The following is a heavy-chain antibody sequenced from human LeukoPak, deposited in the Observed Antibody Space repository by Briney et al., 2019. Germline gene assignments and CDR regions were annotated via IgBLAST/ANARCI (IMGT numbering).Heavy chain of an antibody. V-gene: IGHV4-34*01. Sequence: SETLSLTRAVYGGSFSGYYWSWIRQPPGKGLEWIGEINHSGSTNYNPSLKSRVTISVDTSKNQFSLKLSSVTAADTAVYYCARGPPYYGSGRKPNWFDPWGQGTLVTVSS. CDR3: ARGPPYYGSGRKPNWFDP. D-gene: IGHD3-10*01. CDR2: INHSGST. CDR1: GGSFSGYY. J-gene: IGHJ5*02.